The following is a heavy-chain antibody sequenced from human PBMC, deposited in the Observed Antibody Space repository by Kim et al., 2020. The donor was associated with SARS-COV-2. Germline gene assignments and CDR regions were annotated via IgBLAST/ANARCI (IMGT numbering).Heavy chain of an antibody. Sequence: SETPSLTCAVYGGSFSGYYWSWIRQPPGKGLEWIGEINHSGSTNYNPSLKSRVTISVDTSKNQFSLKLSSVTAADTAVYYCARARIAVAGKRGYYYYYGMDVWGQGTTVTVSS. J-gene: IGHJ6*02. CDR1: GGSFSGYY. CDR3: ARARIAVAGKRGYYYYYGMDV. D-gene: IGHD6-19*01. V-gene: IGHV4-34*01. CDR2: INHSGST.